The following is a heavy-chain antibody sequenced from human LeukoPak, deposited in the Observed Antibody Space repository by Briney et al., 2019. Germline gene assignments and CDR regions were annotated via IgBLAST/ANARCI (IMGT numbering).Heavy chain of an antibody. Sequence: GGSLRLSCAASGFTFSSYGMTWVRQAPGKGLEWVSGITASSGTIYYADSVRGRFTISRDNSKNTLSLQTNSLRAEDTAVYYCAKQRSEVVVAATNYWGQGTLVTVSS. V-gene: IGHV3-23*01. J-gene: IGHJ4*02. D-gene: IGHD2-15*01. CDR1: GFTFSSYG. CDR2: ITASSGTI. CDR3: AKQRSEVVVAATNY.